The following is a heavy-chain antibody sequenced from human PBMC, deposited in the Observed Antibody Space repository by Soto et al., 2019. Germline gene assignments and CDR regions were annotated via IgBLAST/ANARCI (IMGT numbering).Heavy chain of an antibody. CDR3: ARDSPRPFYCSSTSCYGHYQAFDI. V-gene: IGHV3-66*01. Sequence: EVQLVESGGGLVQPGGSLRLSCAASGFTVSSNYMSWVRQAPGKGLEWVSVIYSGGSTYYADSVKGRFTISRDNPKNTLYLQMNSLRAEDTAVYYCARDSPRPFYCSSTSCYGHYQAFDIWGQGTMVTVSS. D-gene: IGHD2-2*01. J-gene: IGHJ3*02. CDR1: GFTVSSNY. CDR2: IYSGGST.